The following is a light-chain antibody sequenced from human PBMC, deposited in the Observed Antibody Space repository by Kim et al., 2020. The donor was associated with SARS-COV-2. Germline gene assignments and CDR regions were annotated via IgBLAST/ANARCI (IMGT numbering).Light chain of an antibody. CDR1: QDINNY. CDR2: DAS. Sequence: DIQMTQSPSSLSASVGDRVTITCQASQDINNYLNWYQQKPGKAPKLLIYDASNLEAGVPFRFSGSGSGTDFTFTISSLQPEDIATYYCQQYDNLPLTFGGGTKLEI. CDR3: QQYDNLPLT. J-gene: IGKJ4*01. V-gene: IGKV1-33*01.